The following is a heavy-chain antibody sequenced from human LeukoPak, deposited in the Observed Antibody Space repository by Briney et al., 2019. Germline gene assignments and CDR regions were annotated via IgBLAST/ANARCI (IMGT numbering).Heavy chain of an antibody. D-gene: IGHD3-10*01. CDR1: GFTFYNYA. Sequence: TGGSLRLSCAASGFTFYNYAMSWVRQAPGKGLEWVSSISGSGGSTYYADSVKGRFTISSDNSKNTLYLQMNSLRAEDTAVYYCARMLSGREFDYWGQGTLVTVSS. J-gene: IGHJ4*02. CDR3: ARMLSGREFDY. CDR2: ISGSGGST. V-gene: IGHV3-23*01.